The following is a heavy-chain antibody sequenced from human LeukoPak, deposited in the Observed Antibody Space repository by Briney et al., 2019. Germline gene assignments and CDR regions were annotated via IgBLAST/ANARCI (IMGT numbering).Heavy chain of an antibody. CDR2: TYYYRSKWYN. J-gene: IGHJ4*02. D-gene: IGHD6-19*01. CDR3: ARAPHGSGCDY. Sequence: SQTLSLTCAISGDSVSSNSATWIWIRQSPSGVLEWLGRTYYYRSKWYNDYAESVQGRISVNPDTSKNQFSLRLNSVSPDDTALYYCARAPHGSGCDYWGQGTLVTVSS. CDR1: GDSVSSNSAT. V-gene: IGHV6-1*01.